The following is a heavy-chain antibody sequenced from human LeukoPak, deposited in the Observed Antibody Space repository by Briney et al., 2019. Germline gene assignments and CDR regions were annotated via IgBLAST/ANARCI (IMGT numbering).Heavy chain of an antibody. V-gene: IGHV3-21*01. CDR3: ARLGPTTVVPAAIGHWFDP. CDR1: GFTFSSYS. Sequence: PGGSLRLSCAASGFTFSSYSMNWVRQAPGKGLEWVSSISSSSSYIYYADSVKGRFTISRDNAKNSLYLQMNSLRAEDTAVYYCARLGPTTVVPAAIGHWFDPWGQGTLVTVSS. CDR2: ISSSSSYI. D-gene: IGHD2-2*01. J-gene: IGHJ5*02.